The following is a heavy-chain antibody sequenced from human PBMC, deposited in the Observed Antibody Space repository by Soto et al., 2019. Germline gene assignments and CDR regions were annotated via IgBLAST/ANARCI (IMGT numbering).Heavy chain of an antibody. CDR1: GITFSGSA. V-gene: IGHV3-73*01. D-gene: IGHD3-16*01. Sequence: QPGGSLRLSCTASGITFSGSAIHWVRQASGRGLEWLGRIRTKSNGFATAYAVSLKGRFTVSRDDSKNTAYLQINSLKTEDTAAYYCSGLPYDYIDYGPDYWGQGTLVTVSS. CDR2: IRTKSNGFAT. CDR3: SGLPYDYIDYGPDY. J-gene: IGHJ4*02.